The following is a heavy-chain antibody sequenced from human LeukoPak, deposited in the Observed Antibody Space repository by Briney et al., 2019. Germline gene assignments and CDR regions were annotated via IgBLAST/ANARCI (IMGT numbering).Heavy chain of an antibody. V-gene: IGHV3-30*18. J-gene: IGHJ4*02. CDR2: LSYDGSNE. CDR3: AKDRSPSMVRGRIVGYFDY. CDR1: GFTFSNYG. D-gene: IGHD3-10*01. Sequence: PGGSLRLSCAASGFTFSNYGMHWVRQAPGQGLEWMAVLSYDGSNEYYADSVQGRFAISRDNSKNTLYLQMNSLRADDTAEYYCAKDRSPSMVRGRIVGYFDYWGQGTLVTVSS.